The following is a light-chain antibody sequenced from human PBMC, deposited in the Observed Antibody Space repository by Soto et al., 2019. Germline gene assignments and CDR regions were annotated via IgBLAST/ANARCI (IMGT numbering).Light chain of an antibody. CDR1: SSDVGNYNL. J-gene: IGLJ1*01. CDR3: CSFEGSSTYV. V-gene: IGLV2-23*01. CDR2: EGT. Sequence: QSVLTQPASVSGSPGQSITISCTGTSSDVGNYNLVSWYQHDPGKAPKLLIYEGTKRPSGVSYRFSGSKSGNTASLTISGLQEEDEGDYHCCSFEGSSTYVFGTGTKVTVL.